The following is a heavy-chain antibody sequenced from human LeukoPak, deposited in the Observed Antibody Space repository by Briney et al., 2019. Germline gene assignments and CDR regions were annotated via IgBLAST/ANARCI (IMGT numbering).Heavy chain of an antibody. Sequence: KPSETLSLTCAVYGGSFSGYYWSWIRQPPGKGLEWIGEINHSGSTNYNPSPKSRVTISVDTSKNQFSLKLSSVTAADTAVYYCARGSWGAVAGHYFDYWGQGTLVTVSS. D-gene: IGHD6-19*01. CDR2: INHSGST. CDR3: ARGSWGAVAGHYFDY. V-gene: IGHV4-34*01. J-gene: IGHJ4*02. CDR1: GGSFSGYY.